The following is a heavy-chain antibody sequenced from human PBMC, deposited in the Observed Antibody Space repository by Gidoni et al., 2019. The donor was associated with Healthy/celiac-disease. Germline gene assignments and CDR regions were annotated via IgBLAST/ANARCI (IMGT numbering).Heavy chain of an antibody. Sequence: QVQLQESGPGLVKPSQTLSLTCTVSGGSISSGGYYWCWIRQHPGKVLERIGYIYSSGSTSSNPSLKSRVTIAVDTSKNQFSLKLSSVTAADTAVYYCARGLGYYYGMDVWGQGTTVTVSS. J-gene: IGHJ6*02. CDR3: ARGLGYYYGMDV. V-gene: IGHV4-31*03. D-gene: IGHD3-22*01. CDR2: IYSSGST. CDR1: GGSISSGGYY.